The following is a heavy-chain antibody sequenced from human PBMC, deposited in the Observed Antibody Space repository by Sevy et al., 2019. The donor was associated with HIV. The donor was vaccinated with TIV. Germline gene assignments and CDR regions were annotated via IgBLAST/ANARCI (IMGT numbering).Heavy chain of an antibody. CDR2: IYYSGST. V-gene: IGHV4-31*03. CDR1: GGSISSGGYY. D-gene: IGHD6-13*01. J-gene: IGHJ4*02. Sequence: SETLSLTCTVSGGSISSGGYYWSWIRQHPGKGLEWIGYIYYSGSTYYNPSHKSRVSISVDTSKNQFSLKLSSVTAADTAVYYCARNAPYSSSWYFDYWGQGTLVTVSS. CDR3: ARNAPYSSSWYFDY.